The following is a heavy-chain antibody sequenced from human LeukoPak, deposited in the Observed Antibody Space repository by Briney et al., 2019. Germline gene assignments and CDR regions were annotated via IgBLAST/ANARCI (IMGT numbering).Heavy chain of an antibody. D-gene: IGHD1-1*01. V-gene: IGHV3-7*02. Sequence: GGSLRLSCAASGFTFSDHWMSWIRQVPGKGPEWVANIKVDGSAKYYVDSVKGRFTISRDNAKNSLYLQMNSLRAEDTAMYYCARGYVSGNWFDPSGQGTLVTVSS. J-gene: IGHJ5*02. CDR3: ARGYVSGNWFDP. CDR1: GFTFSDHW. CDR2: IKVDGSAK.